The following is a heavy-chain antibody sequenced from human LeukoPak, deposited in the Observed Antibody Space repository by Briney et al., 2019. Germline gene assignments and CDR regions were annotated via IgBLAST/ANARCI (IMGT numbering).Heavy chain of an antibody. CDR3: ARAVVVVAATAYYYYGMDV. V-gene: IGHV3-11*06. CDR1: GFTFSDYY. J-gene: IGHJ6*02. D-gene: IGHD2-15*01. Sequence: GGSLRLSCAASGFTFSDYYMSWIRQAPGKGLEWVSYISSSSYTNYADSVKGRFTISRDNAKNSLYLQMNSLRAEDTAVYYCARAVVVVAATAYYYYGMDVWGQGTTVTVSS. CDR2: ISSSSYT.